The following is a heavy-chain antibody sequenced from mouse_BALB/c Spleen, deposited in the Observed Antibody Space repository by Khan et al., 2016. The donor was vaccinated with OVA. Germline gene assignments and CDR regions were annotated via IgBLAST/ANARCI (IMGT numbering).Heavy chain of an antibody. V-gene: IGHV5-6*01. D-gene: IGHD1-1*01. CDR1: GFTFSTYG. CDR2: ISSGGSYT. CDR3: ARLAYYYDCEGFAY. J-gene: IGHJ3*01. Sequence: EVELVESGGDLVKPGGSLKLSCAASGFTFSTYGMSWVRQTPDKRLEWVATISSGGSYTYYPDSVKGRFTIPRDTAKNTLFLQMSSLKSEDTAKYYCARLAYYYDCEGFAYWGQGTLVTVSA.